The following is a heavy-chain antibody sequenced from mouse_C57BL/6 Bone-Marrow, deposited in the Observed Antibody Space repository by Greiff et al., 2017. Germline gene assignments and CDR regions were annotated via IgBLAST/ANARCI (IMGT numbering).Heavy chain of an antibody. CDR1: GYAFTSSW. Sequence: VQLQQPGPELVKPGASVKLSCKASGYAFTSSWMHWVKQRPGHGLEWIGMIHPNSGSTNYNEKFKSKATLTVDKSSSTAYMQLSSLTSEDSAVYDCAGSGWFDYWGQGTTRTVSA. CDR2: IHPNSGST. D-gene: IGHD3-1*01. CDR3: AGSGWFDY. V-gene: IGHV1-64*01. J-gene: IGHJ2*01.